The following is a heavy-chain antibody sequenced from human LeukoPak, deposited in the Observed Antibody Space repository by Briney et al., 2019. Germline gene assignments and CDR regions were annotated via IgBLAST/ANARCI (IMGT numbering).Heavy chain of an antibody. CDR2: ISGSGGST. Sequence: GGSLRLSCAASGFTFSSYGMSWVRQAPGKGLEWVSAISGSGGSTYYADSVKGRFTISRDNSKNTLYLQMDSLRAEDTAVYYCAKGRSVWGSYRYVYWGQGTLVTVSS. V-gene: IGHV3-23*01. J-gene: IGHJ4*02. D-gene: IGHD3-16*02. CDR1: GFTFSSYG. CDR3: AKGRSVWGSYRYVY.